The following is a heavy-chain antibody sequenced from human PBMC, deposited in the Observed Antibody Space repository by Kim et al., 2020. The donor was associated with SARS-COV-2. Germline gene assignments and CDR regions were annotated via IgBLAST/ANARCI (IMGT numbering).Heavy chain of an antibody. D-gene: IGHD3-9*01. CDR3: GRHLSRVDWGGMDV. CDR1: GGSVSSSSYY. V-gene: IGHV4-39*01. CDR2: IYYSGSA. J-gene: IGHJ6*02. Sequence: SETLSLTCTVSGGSVSSSSYYWGWIRQSPGKGLEWIGSIYYSGSAYYNPSLKSRVSISVDTSKNHFSLKVTSVTAADTAVYYCGRHLSRVDWGGMDVWG.